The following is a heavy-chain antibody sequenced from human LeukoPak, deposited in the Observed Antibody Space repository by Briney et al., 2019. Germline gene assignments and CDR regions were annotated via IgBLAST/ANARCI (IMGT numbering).Heavy chain of an antibody. CDR3: AKSNGYGLVDI. J-gene: IGHJ3*02. CDR2: IYYSGTT. D-gene: IGHD3-10*01. Sequence: SETLSLTCTVSGGSISGYYWSWIRQPPGKGLEWIGYIYYSGTTSYNPSLNSRVTMSVDTSKNQFSLKLSSVTAADTAVYYCAKSNGYGLVDIWGQGTMVTVSS. V-gene: IGHV4-59*08. CDR1: GGSISGYY.